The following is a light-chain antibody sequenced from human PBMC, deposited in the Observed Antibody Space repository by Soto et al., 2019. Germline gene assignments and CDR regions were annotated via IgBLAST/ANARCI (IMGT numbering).Light chain of an antibody. V-gene: IGKV1-39*01. CDR2: AAS. CDR3: QQSYSTLGFT. CDR1: QSISSY. J-gene: IGKJ3*01. Sequence: DIQMTQSPSSLSASVGDRVTITYRASQSISSYLNGYQQKPGKAPKLMIYAASGLQSGVPSRFSGNESGTDYTHTISSLQPEDFASYYCQQSYSTLGFTCGRGTKVDIK.